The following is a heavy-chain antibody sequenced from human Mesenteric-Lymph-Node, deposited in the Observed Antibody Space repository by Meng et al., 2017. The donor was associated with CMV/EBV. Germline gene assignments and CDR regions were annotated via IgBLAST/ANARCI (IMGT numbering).Heavy chain of an antibody. Sequence: GESLKISCAASGITFSSYAMHWVRQAPGKGLEWAAVISYDGNNKYYADSVKGRFTISRDNAKNTLYLQMHSLRAEDTAVYYCARDIPRRRVEFWSETWVGGMDVWGQGTTVTVSS. J-gene: IGHJ6*02. V-gene: IGHV3-30*14. CDR3: ARDIPRRRVEFWSETWVGGMDV. D-gene: IGHD3-3*01. CDR1: GITFSSYA. CDR2: ISYDGNNK.